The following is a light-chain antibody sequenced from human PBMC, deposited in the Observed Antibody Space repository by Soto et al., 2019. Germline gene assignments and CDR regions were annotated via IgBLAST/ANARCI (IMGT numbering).Light chain of an antibody. CDR1: QRVSTF. CDR3: QQRSNWPPPIT. V-gene: IGKV3-11*01. Sequence: EIVLTQSPGTLSLSPGDRATLSCRASQRVSTFLAWYQQRPGQAPRLLISEASNRATGIPARFSGSGSGTDFTLTISSLEPEDFAVYYCQQRSNWPPPITFGQGTRLEIK. CDR2: EAS. J-gene: IGKJ5*01.